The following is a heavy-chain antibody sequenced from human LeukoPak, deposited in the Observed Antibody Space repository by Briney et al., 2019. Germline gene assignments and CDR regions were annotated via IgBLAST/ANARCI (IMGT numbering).Heavy chain of an antibody. D-gene: IGHD3-16*01. J-gene: IGHJ4*02. Sequence: GGSLRLSCAASGFTFSTNWMHWVRQAPGKGLEWVANIKEDGSEKYYVDSVKGRFTIARDNPKNSLYLHMNSLRADDTAVYYCATHNVGTTVMPFKYWGQGTLVTASS. V-gene: IGHV3-7*01. CDR1: GFTFSTNW. CDR3: ATHNVGTTVMPFKY. CDR2: IKEDGSEK.